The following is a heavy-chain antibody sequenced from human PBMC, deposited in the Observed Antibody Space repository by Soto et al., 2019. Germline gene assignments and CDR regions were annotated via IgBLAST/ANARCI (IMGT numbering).Heavy chain of an antibody. J-gene: IGHJ3*02. Sequence: SQTLSLTCAISGDSVSSNSAAWNWIRQSPSRGLEWLGRTYYRSKWYNDYAVSVKSRITINPDTSKNQFSLQLNSVTPEDTAVYYCARIGASSSWSAPRAFDIWGQGTMVTVSS. D-gene: IGHD6-13*01. CDR1: GDSVSSNSAA. CDR3: ARIGASSSWSAPRAFDI. CDR2: TYYRSKWYN. V-gene: IGHV6-1*01.